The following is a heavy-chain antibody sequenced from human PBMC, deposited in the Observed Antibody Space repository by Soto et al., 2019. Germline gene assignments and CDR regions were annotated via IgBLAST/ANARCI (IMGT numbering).Heavy chain of an antibody. Sequence: SETLSPTCAVSGGSISSSNWWSWVRQPPGKGLEWIGEIYHSGGTNYNPSHKSRVTISVDKSKNQVSLKLRSVTAADTAVYYCARRGRRGSSSDDYYYYGMDVWGQGTTVTVSS. V-gene: IGHV4-4*02. CDR2: IYHSGGT. D-gene: IGHD6-6*01. J-gene: IGHJ6*02. CDR1: GGSISSSNW. CDR3: ARRGRRGSSSDDYYYYGMDV.